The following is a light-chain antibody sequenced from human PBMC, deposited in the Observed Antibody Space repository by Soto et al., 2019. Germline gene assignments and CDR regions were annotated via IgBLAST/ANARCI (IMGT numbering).Light chain of an antibody. J-gene: IGLJ1*01. CDR2: NVS. CDR3: SSYASSSTDV. V-gene: IGLV2-14*03. CDR1: NSDVGGYNY. Sequence: QSALTQPASVSGSPGQSITISCTGTNSDVGGYNYVSWYQQHPGKAPKLMIYNVSHRPSGVSSRFSGSKSGNTASLTISGLQAEDEADYYCSSYASSSTDVFGTGTKVTVL.